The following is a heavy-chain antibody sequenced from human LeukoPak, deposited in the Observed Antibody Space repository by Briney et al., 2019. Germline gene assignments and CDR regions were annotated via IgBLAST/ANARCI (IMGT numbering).Heavy chain of an antibody. CDR1: GYTFTSYG. CDR3: ATHRWVGYCSSTSCPIGDY. J-gene: IGHJ4*02. V-gene: IGHV1-18*01. D-gene: IGHD2-2*01. Sequence: GASVKVSCKASGYTFTSYGISWVRQAPGQGLEWMGWISAYNGNTNYAQKLQGRVTMTTDTSTSTAYMELRSLRSDDTAVYYCATHRWVGYCSSTSCPIGDYWGQGTLVTVSS. CDR2: ISAYNGNT.